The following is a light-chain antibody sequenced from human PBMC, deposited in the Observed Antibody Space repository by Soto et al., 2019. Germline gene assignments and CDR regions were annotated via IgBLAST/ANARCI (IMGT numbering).Light chain of an antibody. CDR3: QQYNSYPWT. CDR2: KAS. Sequence: DIPMTQSPSTLSASVGDRVTITCRASQSISSWLAWYQQKPGKAPKLLIYKASSLESGVPSRFSGSGSGTEFTLTISNLQPDDFATYYCQQYNSYPWTFGQGTKVEIK. CDR1: QSISSW. J-gene: IGKJ1*01. V-gene: IGKV1-5*03.